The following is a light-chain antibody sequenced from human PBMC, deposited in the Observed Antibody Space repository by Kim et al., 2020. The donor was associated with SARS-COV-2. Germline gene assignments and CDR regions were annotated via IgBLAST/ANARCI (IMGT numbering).Light chain of an antibody. CDR2: AAS. J-gene: IGKJ4*01. CDR1: QGISSY. Sequence: DFQLTQSLSFLSASVGDRVTITCRASQGISSYLAWYQQKPGKAPKLLIYAASTLQSGVPSRFSGSGSGTEFTLTISSLQPEDFATYYCQQLNSYPRLTFGGGTKVDIK. V-gene: IGKV1-9*01. CDR3: QQLNSYPRLT.